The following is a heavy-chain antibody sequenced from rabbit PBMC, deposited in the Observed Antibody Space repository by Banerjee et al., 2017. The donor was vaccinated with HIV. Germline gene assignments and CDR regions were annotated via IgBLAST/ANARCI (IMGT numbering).Heavy chain of an antibody. V-gene: IGHV1S40*01. CDR3: ARGYGGSSYDL. J-gene: IGHJ3*01. Sequence: QSLEESGGDLVKPGASLTLTCTASGFSLSITYYMCWVRQAPGKGLEWIACIYAGGSGSTYYASWAKGRFTISRTSSATVTLQMTSLTAADTATYFSARGYGGSSYDLWGQGTLVTVS. D-gene: IGHD8-1*01. CDR2: IYAGGSGST. CDR1: GFSLSITYY.